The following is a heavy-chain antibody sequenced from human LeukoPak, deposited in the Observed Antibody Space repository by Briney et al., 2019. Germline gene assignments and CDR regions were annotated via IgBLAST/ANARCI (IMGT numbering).Heavy chain of an antibody. V-gene: IGHV3-74*01. D-gene: IGHD3-22*01. J-gene: IGHJ3*02. CDR1: GFTFSSYW. CDR2: INTDGSST. CDR3: ARARDYYDSSGYPEI. Sequence: GGSLRLSCAASGFTFSSYWMHWVRQAPGKGLVWVSRINTDGSSTSYADSVKGRFTISRDNAKNTLYLQMNSLRAEDTAVYYCARARDYYDSSGYPEIWGQGTMVTVSS.